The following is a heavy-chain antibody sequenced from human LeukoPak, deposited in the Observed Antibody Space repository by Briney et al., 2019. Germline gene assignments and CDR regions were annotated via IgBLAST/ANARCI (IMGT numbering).Heavy chain of an antibody. CDR1: GFTFDDYA. V-gene: IGHV3-9*01. CDR3: AKDMVNYYDSSGPFDY. CDR2: ISWNSGSI. J-gene: IGHJ4*02. D-gene: IGHD3-22*01. Sequence: GGSLRLSCAASGFTFDDYAMHWVRQVPGKGLEWVSGISWNSGSIGYADSVKGRFTISRDNAKNSLYLQMNSLRAEDTALYYCAKDMVNYYDSSGPFDYWGQGTLVTVSS.